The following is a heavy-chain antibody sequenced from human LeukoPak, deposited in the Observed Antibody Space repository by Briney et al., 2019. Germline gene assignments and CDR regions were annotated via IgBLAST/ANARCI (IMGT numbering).Heavy chain of an antibody. D-gene: IGHD3-16*01. J-gene: IGHJ3*01. CDR2: IGTYNGNP. CDR1: GYTFTNYA. CDR3: AREDPGGAFDV. Sequence: ASVKVSCKASGYTFTNYAISWVRQAPGQGLEWMGWIGTYNGNPDYTQSLQGRVTMTTDTSTSTAYMELRSLKSDDTAVYYCAREDPGGAFDVWGRGTMVIVSS. V-gene: IGHV1-18*01.